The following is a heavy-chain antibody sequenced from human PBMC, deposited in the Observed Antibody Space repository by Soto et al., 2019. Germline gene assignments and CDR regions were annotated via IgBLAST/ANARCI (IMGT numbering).Heavy chain of an antibody. V-gene: IGHV1-18*01. J-gene: IGHJ5*02. Sequence: ASVKVSCKASGYTFFTYDISWVRQAPGQGLEWMGWISTYSGDTKYAQKFQGRVTMTTGTSATTAYLELRSLRSDDTAVYYCARHHGPTTSENWFDPWGQGTLVTVSS. D-gene: IGHD5-12*01. CDR2: ISTYSGDT. CDR1: GYTFFTYD. CDR3: ARHHGPTTSENWFDP.